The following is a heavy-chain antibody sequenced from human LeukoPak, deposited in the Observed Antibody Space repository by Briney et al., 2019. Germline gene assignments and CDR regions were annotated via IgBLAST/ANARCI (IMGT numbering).Heavy chain of an antibody. D-gene: IGHD4-23*01. CDR3: ARDSGGSYFFY. J-gene: IGHJ4*02. CDR2: ANSNSGGT. CDR1: GYRFSDYY. Sequence: GASVKVSCKASGYRFSDYYMHWVRQAPGQGLEWMGWANSNSGGTHYAQKFQGRVTMTTDTSTSTAYMELRSLKSDDTAVYYCARDSGGSYFFYWGQGTLVTVSS. V-gene: IGHV1-2*02.